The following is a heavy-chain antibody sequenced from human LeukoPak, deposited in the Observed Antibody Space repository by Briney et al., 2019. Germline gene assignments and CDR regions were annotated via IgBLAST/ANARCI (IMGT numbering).Heavy chain of an antibody. V-gene: IGHV4-59*01. D-gene: IGHD1-1*01. CDR3: VRLQPNTGEWAFDI. CDR2: ISNGGTT. J-gene: IGHJ3*02. Sequence: SETLSLTCTASGDSISKYYWSWIRQPPGEGLEWIGYISNGGTTKYNPSLKSRVTISVDTSNNQLSLRLSSVTAADTAVYHCVRLQPNTGEWAFDIWGQGTMVSVSS. CDR1: GDSISKYY.